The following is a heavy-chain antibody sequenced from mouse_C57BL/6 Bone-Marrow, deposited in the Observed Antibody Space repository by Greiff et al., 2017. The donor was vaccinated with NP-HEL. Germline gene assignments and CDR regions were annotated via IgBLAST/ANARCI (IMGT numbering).Heavy chain of an antibody. Sequence: EVNVVESGGGLVKPGGSLKLSCAASGFTFSDYGMHWVRQAPEKGLEWVAYISSGSSTIYYADTVKGRFTISRDNAKNTLFLQMTSLRSEDTAMYYCATIYYGNYEFAYWGQGTLVTVSA. CDR2: ISSGSSTI. V-gene: IGHV5-17*01. J-gene: IGHJ3*01. D-gene: IGHD2-1*01. CDR3: ATIYYGNYEFAY. CDR1: GFTFSDYG.